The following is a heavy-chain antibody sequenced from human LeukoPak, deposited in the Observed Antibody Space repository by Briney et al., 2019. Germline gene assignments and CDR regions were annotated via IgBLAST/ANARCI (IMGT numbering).Heavy chain of an antibody. J-gene: IGHJ4*02. CDR3: ARGMAFVD. CDR1: SGSFSGYF. V-gene: IGHV4-34*01. Sequence: SETLSLTCAVYSGSFSGYFWSWIRQPPGKGLEWIGEINHSGSTNYNPSLKSRVTISVDTSKNQFSLKLSSVTAADTAVYYCARGMAFVDWGQGTLVTVSS. D-gene: IGHD2-21*01. CDR2: INHSGST.